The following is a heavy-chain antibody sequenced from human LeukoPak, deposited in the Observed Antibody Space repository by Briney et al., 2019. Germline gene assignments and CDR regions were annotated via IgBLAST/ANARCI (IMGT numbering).Heavy chain of an antibody. CDR3: ARNPAYSNYEEFDY. Sequence: GGSLRLSCAASGFTFSSYSMNWVRQAPGKGLEWVSSISSSSSYIYYADSVKGRFTISRDNAKNSLYLQMNSLRAEDTAVYYCARNPAYSNYEEFDYWGQGTLVTVSS. D-gene: IGHD4-4*01. CDR1: GFTFSSYS. V-gene: IGHV3-21*01. J-gene: IGHJ4*02. CDR2: ISSSSSYI.